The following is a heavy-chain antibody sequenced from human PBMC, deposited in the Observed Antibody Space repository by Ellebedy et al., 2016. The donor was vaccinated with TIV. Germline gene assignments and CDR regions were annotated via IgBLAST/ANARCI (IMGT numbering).Heavy chain of an antibody. J-gene: IGHJ3*02. CDR3: AKDWAPYATAGTDSAFDI. D-gene: IGHD6-13*01. V-gene: IGHV3-43*01. CDR1: GFTFDDYT. CDR2: ISWDGGST. Sequence: PGGSLRLSCAASGFTFDDYTMHWVRQAPGKGLEWVSLISWDGGSTYYADSVKGRFTISRDNSKNSLYLQMNSLRTEDTALYYCAKDWAPYATAGTDSAFDIWGQGTMVTVSS.